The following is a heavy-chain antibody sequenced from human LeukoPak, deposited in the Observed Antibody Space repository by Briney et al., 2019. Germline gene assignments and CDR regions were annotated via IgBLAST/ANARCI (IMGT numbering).Heavy chain of an antibody. J-gene: IGHJ4*02. CDR3: ARGRDYGECDY. CDR1: GFTFSSYE. D-gene: IGHD4-17*01. CDR2: ISGGGYTT. V-gene: IGHV3-23*01. Sequence: AGGSLRLSCAASGFTFSSYEMNWVRQAPGKGLEWVSLISGGGYTTYYADSVKGRFTISRDNPKNTLYLQLNSLRAEDTAVYYCARGRDYGECDYWGQGTLVTVSS.